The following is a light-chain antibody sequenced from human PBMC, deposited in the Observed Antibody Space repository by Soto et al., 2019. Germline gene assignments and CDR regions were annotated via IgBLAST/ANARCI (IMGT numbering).Light chain of an antibody. V-gene: IGKV1-5*01. CDR1: QSISTY. CDR2: DAS. CDR3: QQYNSYSPRT. Sequence: DIQMTQSPSTLSASVGDRVTITCRASQSISTYLAWYQQKPGKAPNLLIYDASTLKSPVPSRFSGSGSGTEFTLTISNLQPDDFATYYCQQYNSYSPRTFGQGTRVKIK. J-gene: IGKJ1*01.